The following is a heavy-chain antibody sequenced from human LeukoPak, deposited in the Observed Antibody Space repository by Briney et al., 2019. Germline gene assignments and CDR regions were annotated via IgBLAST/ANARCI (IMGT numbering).Heavy chain of an antibody. CDR1: GFTFSSYA. CDR2: ISYDGSNK. D-gene: IGHD6-19*01. J-gene: IGHJ6*02. V-gene: IGHV3-30-3*01. Sequence: GGSLRLSCAASGFTFSSYAMHWVRQAPGKGLEWVAVISYDGSNKYYADSVKGRFTISRDNSKNTLYLQMNSLRAEDTAVYYCARGMRQWLMDVWGQGTTVTVSS. CDR3: ARGMRQWLMDV.